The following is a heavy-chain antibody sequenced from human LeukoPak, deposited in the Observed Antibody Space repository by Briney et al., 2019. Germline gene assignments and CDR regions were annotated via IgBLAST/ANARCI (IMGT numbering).Heavy chain of an antibody. CDR3: AKEVVVVAADTDY. CDR2: ISGSGDST. D-gene: IGHD2-15*01. Sequence: GGSLRLSCAASGFTFSNYAMTWVRQVPGKGLEWVSAISGSGDSTYYADSVKGRFTISRDNSKNTLYLQMNSLRAEDTAVYYCAKEVVVVAADTDYWGQGTLVTVSS. J-gene: IGHJ4*02. V-gene: IGHV3-23*01. CDR1: GFTFSNYA.